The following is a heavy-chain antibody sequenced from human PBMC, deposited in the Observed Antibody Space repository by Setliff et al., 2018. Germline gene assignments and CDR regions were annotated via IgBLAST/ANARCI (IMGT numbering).Heavy chain of an antibody. V-gene: IGHV4-38-2*01. J-gene: IGHJ4*02. CDR1: GYSIGSGYY. CDR3: TRRQWLTADIDY. D-gene: IGHD6-19*01. CDR2: IYHSGNT. Sequence: SETLSLTCAVSGYSIGSGYYWGWIRQPPGKGLEWIGSIYHSGNTYYNPFLKSRVTISIDTSKNQFSLKLSSVTAADTAVYYCTRRQWLTADIDYWGQGTLVTVPQ.